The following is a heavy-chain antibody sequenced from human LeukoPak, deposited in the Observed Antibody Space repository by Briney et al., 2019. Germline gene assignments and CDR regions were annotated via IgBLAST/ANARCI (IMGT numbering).Heavy chain of an antibody. D-gene: IGHD2-2*01. Sequence: ASVKVSCKASGYTFTSYGISWVRQAPGQGLEWMGLISAYNGNTNYAQKLQGRVTMTTDTSTSTAYMELRSLRSDDTAVYYCARGYCSSTSCDWFDPWGQGTLVTVSS. CDR3: ARGYCSSTSCDWFDP. V-gene: IGHV1-18*01. CDR1: GYTFTSYG. CDR2: ISAYNGNT. J-gene: IGHJ5*02.